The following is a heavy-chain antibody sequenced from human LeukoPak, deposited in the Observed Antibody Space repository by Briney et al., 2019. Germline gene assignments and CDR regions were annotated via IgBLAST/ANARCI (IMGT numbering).Heavy chain of an antibody. V-gene: IGHV5-51*01. J-gene: IGHJ4*02. CDR2: IYPGDSDT. CDR3: AGHLPNYDSSGYMSDY. Sequence: GESLKISCKGSGYSFTSYWIGWVRQMPGKGLEWMGIIYPGDSDTRYSPSFQGQVTISADKSISTAYLQWSSLKASDTAMYYCAGHLPNYDSSGYMSDYWGQGTLVTVSS. CDR1: GYSFTSYW. D-gene: IGHD3-22*01.